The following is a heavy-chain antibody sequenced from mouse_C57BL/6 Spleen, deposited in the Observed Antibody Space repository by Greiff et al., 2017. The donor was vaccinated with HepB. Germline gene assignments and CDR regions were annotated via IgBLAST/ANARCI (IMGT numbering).Heavy chain of an antibody. V-gene: IGHV5-17*01. D-gene: IGHD2-3*01. CDR1: GFTFSDYG. CDR2: ISSGSSTI. J-gene: IGHJ1*03. CDR3: ARPDGYYTTWYFDV. Sequence: EVQLVESGGGLVKPGGSLKLSCAASGFTFSDYGMHWVRQAPEKGLEWVAYISSGSSTIYYADTVKGRFTISRDNAKNTLFLQMTSLRSEDTAMYYCARPDGYYTTWYFDVWGTGTTVTVSS.